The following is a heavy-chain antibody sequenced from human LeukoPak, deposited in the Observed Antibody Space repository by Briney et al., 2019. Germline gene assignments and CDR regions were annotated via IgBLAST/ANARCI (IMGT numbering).Heavy chain of an antibody. D-gene: IGHD4-23*01. V-gene: IGHV3-64*04. CDR1: GFTFSGYA. CDR3: AKLLNYGGNSDYFDY. CDR2: INNNGGST. Sequence: GGSLRLSCSASGFTFSGYAMHWVRQAPGKGLQYVSGINNNGGSTQYADSVKGRFTISRDNSKNTLFLQMNSLRAEDTAVYYCAKLLNYGGNSDYFDYWGQGTQVTVSS. J-gene: IGHJ4*02.